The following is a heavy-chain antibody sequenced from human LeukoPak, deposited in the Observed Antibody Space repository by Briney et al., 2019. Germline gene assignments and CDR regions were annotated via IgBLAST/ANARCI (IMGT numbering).Heavy chain of an antibody. Sequence: PGGSLRLSCAASGFTFSSYWMSWVRQAPGKGLEWVANIKQDGSEKYYVDSVKGRFTISRDNAKNSLYLQMNSLRAEDTAVYYCARTTRPGYSYGYDFSFWFNPWGQGILVTVSS. CDR2: IKQDGSEK. CDR3: ARTTRPGYSYGYDFSFWFNP. J-gene: IGHJ5*02. CDR1: GFTFSSYW. V-gene: IGHV3-7*01. D-gene: IGHD5-18*01.